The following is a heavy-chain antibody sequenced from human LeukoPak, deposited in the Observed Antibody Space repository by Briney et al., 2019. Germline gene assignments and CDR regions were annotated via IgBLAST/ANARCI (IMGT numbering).Heavy chain of an antibody. V-gene: IGHV4-59*08. Sequence: PSETLSLTCTVSGGSISSYYWSWIRQPPGKGLEWIGYIYYSGSTNYNPSLKSRVTISVDTSKNQFSLKLSSVTAADTAVYYCARTVYSSSSDADFDYWGQGTLVTVSS. CDR3: ARTVYSSSSDADFDY. J-gene: IGHJ4*02. CDR2: IYYSGST. CDR1: GGSISSYY. D-gene: IGHD6-6*01.